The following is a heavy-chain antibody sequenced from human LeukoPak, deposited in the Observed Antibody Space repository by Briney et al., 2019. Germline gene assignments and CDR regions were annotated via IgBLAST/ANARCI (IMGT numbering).Heavy chain of an antibody. CDR1: GFTFSSYS. CDR2: ISGSGDRT. J-gene: IGHJ5*02. Sequence: PGGSLRLSCAASGFTFSSYSMSWVRQAPGKGLEWVSGISGSGDRTYYADAVKGRFTISRDNSKNTVYLQMDSQRAEDTAVYYCANSRGHGSGNLWGQGTLVTVSS. CDR3: ANSRGHGSGNL. V-gene: IGHV3-23*01. D-gene: IGHD3-10*01.